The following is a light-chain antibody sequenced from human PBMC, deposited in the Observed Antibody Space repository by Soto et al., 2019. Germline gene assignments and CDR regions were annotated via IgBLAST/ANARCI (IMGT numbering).Light chain of an antibody. CDR3: HLYDTYWT. V-gene: IGKV1-5*03. J-gene: IGKJ1*01. CDR1: QRINNW. CDR2: KAS. Sequence: DIQMTQSPSTLSASVGDRVTITSRASQRINNWLAWYQQKPGKAPTLLIYKASNLDIGVPSRFRGSGSGPELSHSSSSLRAYDFASYNCHLYDTYWTCCHGTKVDLK.